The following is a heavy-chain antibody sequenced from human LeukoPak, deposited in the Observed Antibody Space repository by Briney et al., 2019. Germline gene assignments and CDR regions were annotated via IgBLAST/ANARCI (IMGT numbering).Heavy chain of an antibody. D-gene: IGHD2-8*01. J-gene: IGHJ4*02. CDR2: IYGGDGT. CDR3: ARAGHCTNGICYTADFDY. CDR1: GFLVTNNY. V-gene: IGHV3-53*01. Sequence: GGSLRLSCAASGFLVTNNYMSWVRQAPGKGLEWVSAIYGGDGTEYADSVKGRFTISRDKSKNTLYLQMNSLRAEDTAVYYCARAGHCTNGICYTADFDYWGQGTLVTVSS.